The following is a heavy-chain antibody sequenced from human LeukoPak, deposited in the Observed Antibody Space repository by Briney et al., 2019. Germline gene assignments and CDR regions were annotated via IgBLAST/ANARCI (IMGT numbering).Heavy chain of an antibody. Sequence: PGGSLRLSCAVSGFTFSNYWMSWGRQAPGKGLEWVANIKKDGSEKYYVDSVKGRFTISRDNAKNSLYLQMNRLRAEDTAVYYCAAGAYWGQGTQVTVSS. CDR2: IKKDGSEK. CDR3: AAGAY. J-gene: IGHJ4*02. CDR1: GFTFSNYW. D-gene: IGHD3-10*01. V-gene: IGHV3-7*01.